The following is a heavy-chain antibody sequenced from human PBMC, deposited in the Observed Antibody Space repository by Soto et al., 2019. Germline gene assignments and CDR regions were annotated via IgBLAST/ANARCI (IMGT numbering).Heavy chain of an antibody. Sequence: QVQVVASGGGVVQPGRSLRLSCAASGFTFRSYAMHWVRQAQGKGLEWVAVISRDGTNKYYVDSLKGRFTISRDNSKDTVYLQMNSLRDEDSAMYYCARSRSGAVADSFDFWGQGTLVTVSS. CDR1: GFTFRSYA. CDR2: ISRDGTNK. V-gene: IGHV3-30*03. D-gene: IGHD3-10*01. J-gene: IGHJ4*02. CDR3: ARSRSGAVADSFDF.